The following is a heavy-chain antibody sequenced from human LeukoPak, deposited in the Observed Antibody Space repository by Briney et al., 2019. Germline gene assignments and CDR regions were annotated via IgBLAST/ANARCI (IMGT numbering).Heavy chain of an antibody. V-gene: IGHV3-30-3*01. J-gene: IGHJ4*02. Sequence: GGSLRLSCAASGFTFSSYAMHWVRQAPGKGLEWVAVISYDGSNKYYADSVKDRFTISRDNSRNTLYLQMNSLRAEDTAVYYCARDIEDDYGDYSYFDYWGQGTLVTVSS. D-gene: IGHD4-17*01. CDR2: ISYDGSNK. CDR1: GFTFSSYA. CDR3: ARDIEDDYGDYSYFDY.